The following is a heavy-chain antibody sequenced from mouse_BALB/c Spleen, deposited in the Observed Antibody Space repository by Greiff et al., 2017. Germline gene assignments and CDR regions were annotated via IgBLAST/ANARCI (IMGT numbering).Heavy chain of an antibody. Sequence: EVKLVESGGGLVQPGGSRKLSCAASGFTFSDYGMAWVRQAPGKGPEWVAFISNLAYSIYYADTVTGRFTISRENAKNTLYLEMSSLRSEDTAMYYCARTMITNFDYWGQGTTLTVSS. V-gene: IGHV5-15*02. CDR1: GFTFSDYG. CDR3: ARTMITNFDY. D-gene: IGHD2-4*01. J-gene: IGHJ2*01. CDR2: ISNLAYSI.